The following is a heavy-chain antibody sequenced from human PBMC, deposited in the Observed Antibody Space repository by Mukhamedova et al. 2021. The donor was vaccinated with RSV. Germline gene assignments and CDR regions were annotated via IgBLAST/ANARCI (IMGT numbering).Heavy chain of an antibody. V-gene: IGHV3-23*01. CDR3: AKGDDYVWGGYMV. J-gene: IGHJ4*02. D-gene: IGHD3-16*01. CDR2: ISGSGGST. Sequence: GLEWVSAISGSGGSTYYADSVKGRFTISRDNSKNTLYLQMNSLRAEDTAVYYFAKGDDYVWGGYMVWGPGTLVTVSS.